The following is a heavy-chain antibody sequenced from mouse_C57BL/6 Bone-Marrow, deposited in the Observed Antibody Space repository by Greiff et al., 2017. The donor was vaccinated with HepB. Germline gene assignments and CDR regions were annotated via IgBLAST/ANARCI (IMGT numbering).Heavy chain of an antibody. CDR1: GFNIKDDY. CDR2: IDPENGDT. CDR3: VGYWYIEV. J-gene: IGHJ1*03. V-gene: IGHV14-4*01. Sequence: VQLQQSGAELVRPGASVKLSCTASGFNIKDDYMHWVKQRPEQGLEWIGWIDPENGDTEYASKFQGKATITADTSSNTAYLQLSSLTSEDTAVYNSVGYWYIEVWGTGTTVTVSS.